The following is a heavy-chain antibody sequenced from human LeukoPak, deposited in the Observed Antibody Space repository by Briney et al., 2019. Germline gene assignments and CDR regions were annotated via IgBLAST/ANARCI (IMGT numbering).Heavy chain of an antibody. CDR1: GFTFSSYA. D-gene: IGHD2-2*01. CDR3: ARGYCSSTSCFQGD. Sequence: GGSLRLSCAASGFTFSSYAMSWVRQAPGRGLEWVSAISGSGGSTYYADSVKGRFTISRDNAKNSLYLQMNSLRAEDTAVYYCARGYCSSTSCFQGDWGQGTLVTVSS. V-gene: IGHV3-23*01. J-gene: IGHJ4*02. CDR2: ISGSGGST.